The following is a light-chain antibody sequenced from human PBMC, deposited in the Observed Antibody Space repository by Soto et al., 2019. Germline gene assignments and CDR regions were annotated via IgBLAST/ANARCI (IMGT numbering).Light chain of an antibody. CDR2: GAS. V-gene: IGKV3-20*01. CDR1: QSVSSSY. Sequence: EIVLTQSPGTLSLSPGERATLSCRASQSVSSSYLAWYQQKPGQSHRLLSYGASSRATGIPDRFSGSGSGTDFTLTISSLEPADFVVDYCPQDGSSPSWYTFGQGTKLEIK. J-gene: IGKJ2*01. CDR3: PQDGSSPSWYT.